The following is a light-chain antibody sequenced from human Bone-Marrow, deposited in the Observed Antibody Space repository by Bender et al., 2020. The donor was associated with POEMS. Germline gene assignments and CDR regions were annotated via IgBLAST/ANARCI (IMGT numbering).Light chain of an antibody. CDR3: SSYTTSATLV. CDR2: DVR. Sequence: QSALTQPASVSGSPGQSITFSCTGTNSDIGFYNYVSWYQHYPGKAPKLILYDVRNRPAGVSNRFSGSKSANSASLTISGLHVEDEADYYCSSYTTSATLVFGSGTTVTVL. J-gene: IGLJ1*01. V-gene: IGLV2-14*03. CDR1: NSDIGFYNY.